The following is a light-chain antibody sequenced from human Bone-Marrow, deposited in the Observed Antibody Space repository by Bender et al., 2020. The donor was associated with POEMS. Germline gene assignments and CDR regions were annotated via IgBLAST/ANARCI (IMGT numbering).Light chain of an antibody. CDR1: SSNIGAHA. V-gene: IGLV1-44*01. CDR2: SSH. Sequence: QSVLTQPPSASGTPGQRVTISCSGGSSNIGAHAVNWYQHLPGTAPKLLIYSSHRRPSEFPDRFPGSRSGTSAPLAISGLQSEDEADYYCAVWDDSLNGWVFGGETKLTVL. CDR3: AVWDDSLNGWV. J-gene: IGLJ3*02.